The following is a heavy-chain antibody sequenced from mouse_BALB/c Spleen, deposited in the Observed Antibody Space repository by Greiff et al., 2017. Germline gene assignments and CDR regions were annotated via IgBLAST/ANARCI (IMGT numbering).Heavy chain of an antibody. CDR2: IRNKANGYTT. CDR1: GFTFTDYY. Sequence: EVQLVESGGGLVQPGGSLRLSCATSGFTFTDYYMSWVRQPPGKALEWLGFIRNKANGYTTEYSASVKGRFTISRDNSQSILYLQMNTLRAEDSATYYCARDWRITYYAMDYWGRGTSVTVSS. CDR3: ARDWRITYYAMDY. D-gene: IGHD2-4*01. J-gene: IGHJ4*01. V-gene: IGHV7-3*02.